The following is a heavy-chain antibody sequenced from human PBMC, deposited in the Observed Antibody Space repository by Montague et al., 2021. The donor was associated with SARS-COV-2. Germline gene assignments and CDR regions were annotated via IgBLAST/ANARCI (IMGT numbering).Heavy chain of an antibody. CDR1: GGSIRSSSYY. V-gene: IGHV4-39*01. CDR2: IYYSGST. D-gene: IGHD3-22*01. CDR3: ARFPTSYYYDSKAAPAAPDAFDI. Sequence: SETLSLTCTVSGGSIRSSSYYWGWMSQTQGKGLEWVGSIYYSGSTYYNPSLKSRVTISVDTSKNQFSLKLSSVTAADTAVYYCARFPTSYYYDSKAAPAAPDAFDIWGQGTMVTVSS. J-gene: IGHJ3*02.